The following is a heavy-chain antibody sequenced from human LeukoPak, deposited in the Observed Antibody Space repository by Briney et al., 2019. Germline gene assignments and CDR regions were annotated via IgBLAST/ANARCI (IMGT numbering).Heavy chain of an antibody. Sequence: SETLSLTCTVSGGSISSGGYYWSWIRQHPGKGLEWIGYIYYSGSTYYNPSLKSRVTISVVTSKNQFSLKLSSVTAADTAVYYCARDRGVVISYYGMDVWGQGTTVTVSS. CDR1: GGSISSGGYY. CDR3: ARDRGVVISYYGMDV. D-gene: IGHD3-3*01. J-gene: IGHJ6*02. CDR2: IYYSGST. V-gene: IGHV4-31*03.